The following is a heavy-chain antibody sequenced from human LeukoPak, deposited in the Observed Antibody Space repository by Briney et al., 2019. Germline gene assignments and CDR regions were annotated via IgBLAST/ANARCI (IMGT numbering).Heavy chain of an antibody. J-gene: IGHJ4*02. V-gene: IGHV1-2*02. CDR1: GYTFTGYY. CDR2: INPNSGGT. Sequence: ASVKGSCKAFGYTFTGYYMHWGRQTPGQGLEWVGWINPNSGGTNYAQKFQGRVTMARDTSISTAYMELSRLRSDDTAVYYCARDPPPNRLGPNIDYWGQGTLVTDSS. CDR3: ARDPPPNRLGPNIDY.